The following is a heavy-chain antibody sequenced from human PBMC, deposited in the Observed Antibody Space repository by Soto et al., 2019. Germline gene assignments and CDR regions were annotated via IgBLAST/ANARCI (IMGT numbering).Heavy chain of an antibody. CDR3: AQESYNRRTDFEN. D-gene: IGHD1-1*01. CDR1: GYTFSRRA. CDR2: IDESGGTT. Sequence: GGSLRLSCVPSGYTFSRRAMSWARQAPEKGLEWVSAIDESGGTTFYADSVPGRFTISRDNSKNTLYLQMNSLSAEDTALYYCAQESYNRRTDFENWGQGTLGNVSS. J-gene: IGHJ4*02. V-gene: IGHV3-23*01.